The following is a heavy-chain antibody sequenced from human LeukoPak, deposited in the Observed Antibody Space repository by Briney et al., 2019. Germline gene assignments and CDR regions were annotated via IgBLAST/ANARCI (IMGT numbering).Heavy chain of an antibody. Sequence: ASVKVSCTASGYTFTGYYMHWVRQAPGQGLEWMGRINPSSGGTNFAQKFQGRVTMIRDTSISTAYMELSRLRSDDTAVYYCASSGEGDGYKWGQGTLVTVSS. D-gene: IGHD5-24*01. V-gene: IGHV1-2*06. J-gene: IGHJ4*02. CDR1: GYTFTGYY. CDR2: INPSSGGT. CDR3: ASSGEGDGYK.